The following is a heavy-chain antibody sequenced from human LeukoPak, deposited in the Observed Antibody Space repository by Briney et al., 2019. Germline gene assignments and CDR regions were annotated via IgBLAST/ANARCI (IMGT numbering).Heavy chain of an antibody. J-gene: IGHJ3*02. V-gene: IGHV1-2*02. CDR2: INPNSGGT. Sequence: ASVKVSCKASGYTFTYYYMHWVRQAPGQGLEWMGWINPNSGGTNYAQKFQGRVTITADESTSTAYMELSSLRSEDTAVYYCARRDSSGWYDLDAFDIWGQGTMVTVSS. CDR3: ARRDSSGWYDLDAFDI. D-gene: IGHD6-19*01. CDR1: GYTFTYYY.